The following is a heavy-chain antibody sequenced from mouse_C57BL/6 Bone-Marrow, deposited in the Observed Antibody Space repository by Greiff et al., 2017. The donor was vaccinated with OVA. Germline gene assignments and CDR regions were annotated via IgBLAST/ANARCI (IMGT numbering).Heavy chain of an antibody. J-gene: IGHJ3*01. V-gene: IGHV1-59*01. CDR2: IDPSDSYT. CDR3: ARLEAY. Sequence: QVQLQQPGAELVRPGTSVKLSCKASGYTFTSYWMHWVKQRPGQGLEWIGVIDPSDSYTNYNQKFKGKATLTVDTSSSTAYMQLSSLTSGDSAVYYCARLEAYWRQGTLVTVSA. CDR1: GYTFTSYW.